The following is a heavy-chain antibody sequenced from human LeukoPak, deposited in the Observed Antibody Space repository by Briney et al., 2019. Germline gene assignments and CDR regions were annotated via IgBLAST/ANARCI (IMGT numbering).Heavy chain of an antibody. CDR3: ARDPSNSSGWRAWGHY. CDR2: ISAYNGDT. Sequence: GASVKVSCKASGYTFTHHGINWVRQAPGQGLEWMGWISAYNGDTKYAQKFQGRVTMTTDTSTSTAYLELRSLRSDDTAVYYCARDPSNSSGWRAWGHYWGQGILVTVSS. J-gene: IGHJ4*02. D-gene: IGHD6-25*01. V-gene: IGHV1-18*01. CDR1: GYTFTHHG.